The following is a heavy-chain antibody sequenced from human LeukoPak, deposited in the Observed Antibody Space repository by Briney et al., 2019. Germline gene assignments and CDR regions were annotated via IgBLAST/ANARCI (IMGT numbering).Heavy chain of an antibody. Sequence: PGGSLRLSCAASGFTFSSYGMHWVRQAPGKGLEWVAVIWYDGSNKYYADSVKGRFTISRDNSENTLYLQMNSLRAEDTAVYYCARGQGYCSSTSCPYIYFDYWGQGTLVTVSS. J-gene: IGHJ4*02. V-gene: IGHV3-33*01. CDR1: GFTFSSYG. D-gene: IGHD2-2*01. CDR3: ARGQGYCSSTSCPYIYFDY. CDR2: IWYDGSNK.